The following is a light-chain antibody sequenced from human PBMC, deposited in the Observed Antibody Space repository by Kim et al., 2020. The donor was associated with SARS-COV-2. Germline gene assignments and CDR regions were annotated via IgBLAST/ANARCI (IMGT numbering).Light chain of an antibody. CDR1: SSDVGAYDY. J-gene: IGLJ2*01. Sequence: QSALTQPASVSGSPGQSITISCTGTSSDVGAYDYVSWYQQHPGKAPKLMIHNVRERPSGASNRFSGSKSGNTASLTISGLQAEDEADYYCSSYTSSSTLVFGGGTKLTVL. CDR2: NVR. V-gene: IGLV2-14*01. CDR3: SSYTSSSTLV.